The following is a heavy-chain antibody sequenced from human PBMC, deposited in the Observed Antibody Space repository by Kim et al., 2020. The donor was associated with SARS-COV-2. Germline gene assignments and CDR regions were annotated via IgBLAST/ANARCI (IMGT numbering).Heavy chain of an antibody. CDR1: GGSVSSGSYY. CDR3: ARTYSLLDGWELLRGYVDPVNWFDP. CDR2: IYYSGST. D-gene: IGHD1-26*01. Sequence: SETLSLTCTVSGGSVSSGSYYWSWIRQPPGKGLEWIGYIYYSGSTNYNPSLKSRVTISVDTSKNQFSLKLSSVTAADTAVYYCARTYSLLDGWELLRGYVDPVNWFDPWGQGTLVTVSS. J-gene: IGHJ5*02. V-gene: IGHV4-61*01.